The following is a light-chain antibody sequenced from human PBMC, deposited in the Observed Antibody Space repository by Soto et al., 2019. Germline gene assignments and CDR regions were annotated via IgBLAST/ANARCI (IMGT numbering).Light chain of an antibody. CDR2: DTS. CDR3: QQYGSSPGT. V-gene: IGKV3-20*01. J-gene: IGKJ1*01. CDR1: QSVRDSY. Sequence: EIVLTQSPGTLSLSPGERATLSCRASQSVRDSYLAWYQQKPGQAPSLLIYDTSTRATGIPDRFIGSGSGTDFALTISRVEPEDFAMYFCQQYGSSPGTLGQGTKVDIK.